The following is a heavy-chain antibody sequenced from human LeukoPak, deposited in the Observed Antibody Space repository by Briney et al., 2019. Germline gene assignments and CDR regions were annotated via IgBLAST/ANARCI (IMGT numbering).Heavy chain of an antibody. CDR1: GFTFSSYA. J-gene: IGHJ4*02. D-gene: IGHD3-9*01. V-gene: IGHV3-30-3*01. Sequence: GGSLRLSCAASGFTFSSYAMHWVRQAPGKGLEWVAVISYDGSNKYYADSVKGRFTISRDNSKNTLYLQMNSLRAEDTAVYYCARGHDDILTGYSDYWGQGTLVTVSS. CDR2: ISYDGSNK. CDR3: ARGHDDILTGYSDY.